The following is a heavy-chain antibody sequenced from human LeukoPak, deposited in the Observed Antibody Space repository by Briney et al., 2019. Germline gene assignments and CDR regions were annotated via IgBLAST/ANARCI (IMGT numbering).Heavy chain of an antibody. J-gene: IGHJ3*02. V-gene: IGHV3-48*01. CDR2: ISSSSSTI. CDR3: ARHGDYNKNDAFDI. CDR1: GFTFSSYS. D-gene: IGHD4-17*01. Sequence: GGSLRLSCAASGFTFSSYSMNWVRQAPGKGLEWVSYISSSSSTIYYADSVKGRFTISRDNAKNSLYLQMNSLRAEDTAVYYCARHGDYNKNDAFDIWGQGTMVTVSS.